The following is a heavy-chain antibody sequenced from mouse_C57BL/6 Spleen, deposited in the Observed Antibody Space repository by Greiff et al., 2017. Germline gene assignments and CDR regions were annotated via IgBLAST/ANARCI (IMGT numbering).Heavy chain of an antibody. J-gene: IGHJ2*01. Sequence: EVQLQQSGAELVKPGASVKLSCTASGFNIKDYYMHWVKQRTEQGLEWIGRIDPEDGETKYAPKFPGKATITADTSSHTAYLQLSSLTSEDTAGYYCARMITDYFDYWGQGTTLTVSS. V-gene: IGHV14-2*01. D-gene: IGHD2-4*01. CDR1: GFNIKDYY. CDR3: ARMITDYFDY. CDR2: IDPEDGET.